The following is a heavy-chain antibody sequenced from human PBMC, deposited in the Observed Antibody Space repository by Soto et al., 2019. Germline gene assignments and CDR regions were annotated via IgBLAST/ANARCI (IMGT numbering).Heavy chain of an antibody. CDR3: ARVTCFYGSGEIDY. CDR1: GFTFTGFA. D-gene: IGHD3-10*01. V-gene: IGHV3-30-3*01. CDR2: TSCDGSNE. Sequence: QVQLVESGGGVVQPGRSLRLSCAASGFTFTGFAMYWVRQAPGKGLGWVAVTSCDGSNEYYADFVEGRFTISRDNSKNTLYLQMNSLRPEDTAVYYCARVTCFYGSGEIDYWGQGTLVTVSS. J-gene: IGHJ4*02.